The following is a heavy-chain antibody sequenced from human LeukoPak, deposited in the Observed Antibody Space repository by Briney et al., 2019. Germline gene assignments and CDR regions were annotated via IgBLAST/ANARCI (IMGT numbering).Heavy chain of an antibody. CDR1: GFTFSDHY. CDR2: TRNKARSYTT. V-gene: IGHV3-72*01. Sequence: QTGGSLRLSCAVSGFTFSDHYMDWVRQAPGKGLEWVGRTRNKARSYTTENAASVKGRFTISRDDSKISLYLQMNSLKTEDTAVYYCARALLTGGRYYFDSWGQGTLVTVSS. J-gene: IGHJ4*02. D-gene: IGHD7-27*01. CDR3: ARALLTGGRYYFDS.